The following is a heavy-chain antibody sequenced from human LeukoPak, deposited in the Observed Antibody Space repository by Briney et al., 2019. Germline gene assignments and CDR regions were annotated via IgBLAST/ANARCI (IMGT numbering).Heavy chain of an antibody. CDR1: GDSVSSNSAA. J-gene: IGHJ5*02. D-gene: IGHD4-17*01. CDR2: TYYRSKWYN. Sequence: SQTLSLTCAISGDSVSSNSAAWNWIRQSPSRGLEWLGRTYYRSKWYNDYAVSVKSRLTINPDTSKNQFSMQLNSVTPEGTAVYYCARALMTRVTTFVWDNWFDPWGQGTLVTVSS. CDR3: ARALMTRVTTFVWDNWFDP. V-gene: IGHV6-1*01.